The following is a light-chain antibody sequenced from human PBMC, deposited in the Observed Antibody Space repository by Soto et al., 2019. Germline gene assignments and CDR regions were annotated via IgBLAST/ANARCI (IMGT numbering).Light chain of an antibody. CDR1: QSVDNK. V-gene: IGKV3-15*01. J-gene: IGKJ1*01. CDR2: GAS. Sequence: ERVMTQSPAALSVSLGERATLSCRASQSVDNKLAWYQFKPGQAPRLLIYGASTRATGVPTRFSGSGSGTEFTLTIGSLQSEDFAVYYGLQYYGLPKTFGQGTEVEIK. CDR3: LQYYGLPKT.